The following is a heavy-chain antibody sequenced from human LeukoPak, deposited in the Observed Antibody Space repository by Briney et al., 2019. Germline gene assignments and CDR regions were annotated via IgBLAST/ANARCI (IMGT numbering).Heavy chain of an antibody. D-gene: IGHD2-15*01. J-gene: IGHJ4*02. Sequence: WGSLRLSCAASGFTFSDYYRSWIRQAPGKGLEWVSCIGSGGTTMYYADSVKGRFTISRDNAKNSLFLQMNSLRAEDTAVYYCASYSSTLGSSDYWGQGTLVTVSS. CDR2: IGSGGTTM. CDR3: ASYSSTLGSSDY. V-gene: IGHV3-11*04. CDR1: GFTFSDYY.